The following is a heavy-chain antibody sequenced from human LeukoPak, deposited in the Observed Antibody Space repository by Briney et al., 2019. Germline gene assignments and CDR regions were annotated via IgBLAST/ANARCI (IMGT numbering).Heavy chain of an antibody. CDR3: ATSYGDYATNDY. CDR2: MNPNSGNT. Sequence: ASVKVSCKASGYTFTSYDINWVRQATGQGLEWMGWMNPNSGNTGYAQKFQGRVTMTRNTSISTAYMELCSLRSEDTAVYYCATSYGDYATNDYWGQGTLVTVSS. J-gene: IGHJ4*02. CDR1: GYTFTSYD. D-gene: IGHD4-17*01. V-gene: IGHV1-8*01.